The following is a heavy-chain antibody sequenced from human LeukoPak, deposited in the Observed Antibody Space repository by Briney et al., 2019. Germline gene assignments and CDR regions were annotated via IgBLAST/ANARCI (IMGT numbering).Heavy chain of an antibody. CDR2: VRSKHNNYAT. CDR1: GSTFSGSA. J-gene: IGHJ3*02. Sequence: GGSLRLSCAASGSTFSGSAMHWVRQASGKGLEWVGHVRSKHNNYATAYAASVKGRFTISRDDSKNTASLQMNSLKTEDTAVYYCTSSFGDAFDMWGQGTMVTVSS. D-gene: IGHD3-3*01. CDR3: TSSFGDAFDM. V-gene: IGHV3-73*01.